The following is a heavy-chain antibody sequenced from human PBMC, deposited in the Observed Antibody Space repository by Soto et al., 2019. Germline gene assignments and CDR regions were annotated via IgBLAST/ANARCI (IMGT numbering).Heavy chain of an antibody. J-gene: IGHJ6*02. Sequence: SETLSLTCPVSGGSISSYYLSWIRQPPGKGLEWIGYIYYSGSTNYNPSLKSRVTISVDTSKNQFSLKLSSVTAADTAVYYCARDTSWELRVGYYYGMDVWGQGTTVTSP. CDR2: IYYSGST. CDR1: GGSISSYY. D-gene: IGHD1-26*01. V-gene: IGHV4-59*01. CDR3: ARDTSWELRVGYYYGMDV.